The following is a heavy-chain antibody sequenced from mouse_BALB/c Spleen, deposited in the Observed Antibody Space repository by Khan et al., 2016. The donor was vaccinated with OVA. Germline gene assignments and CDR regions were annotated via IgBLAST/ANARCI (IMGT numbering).Heavy chain of an antibody. CDR2: INSDGGYT. J-gene: IGHJ3*01. D-gene: IGHD4-1*01. CDR1: GFTFSAYG. CDR3: ASHLTGSFAY. V-gene: IGHV5-6*01. Sequence: EVELVESGGDLVKPGGSLRLSCAASGFTFSAYGMAWVRQAPDKRLEWVATINSDGGYTYYPDTVKGRFTISRNNAENTLSLQMSSLKSEDTAIYYCASHLTGSFAYWGQGNLVTGSA.